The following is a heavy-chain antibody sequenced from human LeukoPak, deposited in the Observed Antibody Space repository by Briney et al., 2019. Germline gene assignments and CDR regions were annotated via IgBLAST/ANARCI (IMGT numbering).Heavy chain of an antibody. Sequence: GGSLRLSCAASGFTFDDYAMHWVGQAPGEGLEWVSGISWNSGSTGYADSVKGRFTISRDNAKNSLYLQMNSLRAEDTALYYCAKDISMTTTDYFDYWGQGTLVTVSS. V-gene: IGHV3-9*01. CDR3: AKDISMTTTDYFDY. CDR1: GFTFDDYA. D-gene: IGHD1/OR15-1a*01. J-gene: IGHJ4*02. CDR2: ISWNSGST.